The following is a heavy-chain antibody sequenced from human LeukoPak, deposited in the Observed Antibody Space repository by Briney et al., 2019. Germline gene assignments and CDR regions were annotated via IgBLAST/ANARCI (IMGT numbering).Heavy chain of an antibody. CDR3: ARDGSLGYCSGGSCASDYYGMDV. Sequence: PGGSLRLSCAASGFTVSSNYMSWVRQAPGKGLEWVSVIYSGGSTYYADSVKGRFTTSRDNSKNTLYLQMNSLRAEDTAVYYCARDGSLGYCSGGSCASDYYGMDVWGQGTTVTVSS. CDR1: GFTVSSNY. V-gene: IGHV3-66*01. CDR2: IYSGGST. D-gene: IGHD2-15*01. J-gene: IGHJ6*02.